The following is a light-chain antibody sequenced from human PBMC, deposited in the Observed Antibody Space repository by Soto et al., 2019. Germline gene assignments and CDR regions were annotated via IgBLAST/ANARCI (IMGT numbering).Light chain of an antibody. V-gene: IGKV1-39*01. CDR1: QXISTY. CDR3: QQSYSTSLT. CDR2: AAS. J-gene: IGKJ4*01. Sequence: DIQMTQSPSSLSESVGDXXXXTXXASQXISTYLNWYQQKPGKAPKLLIYAASSLRSGVPSRFSGSGSGTDFTLTITSLQPEDFATYHCQQSYSTSLTFGGGTKVEIK.